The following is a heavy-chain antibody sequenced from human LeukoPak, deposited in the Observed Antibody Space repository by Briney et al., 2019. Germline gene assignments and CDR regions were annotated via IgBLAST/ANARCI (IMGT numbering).Heavy chain of an antibody. D-gene: IGHD6-13*01. CDR1: GGSISSSSYY. J-gene: IGHJ5*02. CDR2: IYYSGST. CDR3: ARPQASIAAAPSQFDP. V-gene: IGHV4-39*01. Sequence: SETLSLTCTVSGGSISSSSYYWGWIRQPPGKGLEWIGSIYYSGSTYYNPSLKSRVTISVDTSKNQFSLKLSSVTAADTAVYYCARPQASIAAAPSQFDPWGQGTLVTVSS.